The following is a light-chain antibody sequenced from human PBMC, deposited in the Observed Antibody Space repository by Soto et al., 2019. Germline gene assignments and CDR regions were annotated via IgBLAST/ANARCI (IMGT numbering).Light chain of an antibody. CDR2: GAY. J-gene: IGKJ1*01. CDR3: QQYNSYSSLT. V-gene: IGKV3-15*01. Sequence: EIVMTQSPATLSVSPGERATLSCRASQSVSSNLAWYQQKPGQAPRLLIYGAYTRATGIPARFSGSGSGTEFTLTISSLQSEDFATYYCQQYNSYSSLTFGQGTKVEI. CDR1: QSVSSN.